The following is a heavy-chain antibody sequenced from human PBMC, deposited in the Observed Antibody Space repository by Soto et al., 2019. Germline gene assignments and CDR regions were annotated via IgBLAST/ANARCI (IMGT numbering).Heavy chain of an antibody. D-gene: IGHD6-13*01. Sequence: ASVKVSCKASGYSFTSYGISWVRQAPGQGLEWMRWISAYNGNTNYAQKLQGRVTMTTDTSTSTAYMELRSLRSDDTAVYYCARHPERIAEIGWFDPWGQGTLVTVSS. V-gene: IGHV1-18*01. CDR3: ARHPERIAEIGWFDP. J-gene: IGHJ5*02. CDR2: ISAYNGNT. CDR1: GYSFTSYG.